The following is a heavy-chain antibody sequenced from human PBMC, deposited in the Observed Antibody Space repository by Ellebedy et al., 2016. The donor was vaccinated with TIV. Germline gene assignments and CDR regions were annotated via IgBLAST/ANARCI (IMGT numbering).Heavy chain of an antibody. D-gene: IGHD1-1*01. V-gene: IGHV3-7*03. Sequence: GESLKISCGASGFTFNSYAMTWVRQAPGKGLEWVASIEDAGTETYSVDSAEGRFIISRDNAKNSLYLRINNPRDEDTAVYYCARRGSRYWHFDLWGRGTQVIVSS. CDR2: IEDAGTET. CDR3: ARRGSRYWHFDL. CDR1: GFTFNSYA. J-gene: IGHJ2*01.